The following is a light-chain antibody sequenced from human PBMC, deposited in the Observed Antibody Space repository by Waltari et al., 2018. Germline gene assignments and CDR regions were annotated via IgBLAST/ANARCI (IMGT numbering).Light chain of an antibody. Sequence: DIQMTQSPSSLSASVGDRVTITCRASQSISSYLNWYQQKPGKAPKLLIYAASSLQSGVPSMFSGSRSGTDFTLTISSLQPEDFATYYCQQSYSTPRTFGQGTKVEIK. CDR2: AAS. V-gene: IGKV1-39*01. J-gene: IGKJ1*01. CDR1: QSISSY. CDR3: QQSYSTPRT.